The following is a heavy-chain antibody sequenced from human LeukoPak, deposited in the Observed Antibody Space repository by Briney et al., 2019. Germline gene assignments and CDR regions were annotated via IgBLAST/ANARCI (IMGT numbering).Heavy chain of an antibody. CDR1: GESFSGYY. Sequence: SETLSLTCAVYGESFSGYYWSWIRQPPGKGLEWIGEINHSGGTNNNPTLKSRVTISVDTSKNQFSLKLSSVTAADTAVYYCARRSDYDILTGYSNSRFDPWGQGTLVTVSS. V-gene: IGHV4-34*01. CDR3: ARRSDYDILTGYSNSRFDP. J-gene: IGHJ5*02. D-gene: IGHD3-9*01. CDR2: INHSGGT.